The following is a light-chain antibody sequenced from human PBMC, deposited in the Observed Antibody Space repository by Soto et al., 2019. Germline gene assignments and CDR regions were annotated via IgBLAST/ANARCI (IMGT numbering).Light chain of an antibody. CDR1: QSVSSN. CDR3: QQYNNWPPT. J-gene: IGKJ5*01. Sequence: EIVMTQSPATLSVSPVERATLSCRASQSVSSNLAWYQQKPGQAPRLLIYGASTRATGIPARFSGIRSATDFTLTISSLQSEDFALYYCQQYNNWPPTFGQGTRLEIK. V-gene: IGKV3-15*01. CDR2: GAS.